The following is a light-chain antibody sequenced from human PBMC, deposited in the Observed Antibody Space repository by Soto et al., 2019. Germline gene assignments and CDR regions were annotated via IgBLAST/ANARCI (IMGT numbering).Light chain of an antibody. J-gene: IGKJ4*01. CDR1: QSICSW. V-gene: IGKV1-5*01. CDR3: QQYNSYLLT. CDR2: DAS. Sequence: DIQMTQSPSTLPASVGDRVTITCRASQSICSWLAWYQQKPGKAPKLLIYDASSLESGVPSRFSGSGSGTEFTLTISSLQPDDFATYYCQQYNSYLLTFGGGTKVEIK.